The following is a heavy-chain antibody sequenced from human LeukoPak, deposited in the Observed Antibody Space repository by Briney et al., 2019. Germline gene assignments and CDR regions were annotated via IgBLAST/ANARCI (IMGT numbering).Heavy chain of an antibody. D-gene: IGHD3-3*01. CDR2: INPNSGGT. V-gene: IGHV1-2*02. CDR1: GYTFTSYA. Sequence: ASVKVSCKASGYTFTSYAMHWVRQAPGQGLEWMGWINPNSGGTNYAQKFQGRVTMTRDTSISTAYMELSRLRSDDTAVYYCARVPLWRGPYYYYYMDVWGKGTTVTVSS. CDR3: ARVPLWRGPYYYYYMDV. J-gene: IGHJ6*03.